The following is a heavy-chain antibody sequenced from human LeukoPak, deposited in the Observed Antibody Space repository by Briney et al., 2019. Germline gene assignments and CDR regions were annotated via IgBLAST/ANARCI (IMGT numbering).Heavy chain of an antibody. D-gene: IGHD5-18*01. CDR1: GFAFGDYW. CDR2: IKPDGSEK. J-gene: IGHJ4*02. CDR3: ARGGYSYGHDY. V-gene: IGHV3-7*01. Sequence: GGSLRLSCAASGFAFGDYWMSWVRQAPGKGLEWVAKIKPDGSEKYYVDSVKGRFTISRDKAKNSLYLQMNSLRDEDTAVYYCARGGYSYGHDYWGQGTLVTVSS.